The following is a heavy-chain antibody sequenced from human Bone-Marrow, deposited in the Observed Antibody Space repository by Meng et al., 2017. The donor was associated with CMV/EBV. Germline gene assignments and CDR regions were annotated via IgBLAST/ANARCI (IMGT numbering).Heavy chain of an antibody. CDR3: ARQGYDFWSGYYNPDSFYY. V-gene: IGHV4-39*01. CDR1: SGSFSGHY. D-gene: IGHD3-3*01. CDR2: IYYSGST. J-gene: IGHJ4*02. Sequence: SETLSLTCAVYSGSFSGHYWGWIRQPPGKGLEWIGSIYYSGSTYYNPSLKSRVTISVDTSKNQFSLKLNSVTAADTAVYYCARQGYDFWSGYYNPDSFYYLGQGTLVTVVS.